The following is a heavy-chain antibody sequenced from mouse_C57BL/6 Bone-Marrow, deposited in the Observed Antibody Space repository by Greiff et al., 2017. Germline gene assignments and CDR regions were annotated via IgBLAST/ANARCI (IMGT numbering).Heavy chain of an antibody. Sequence: EVQLQQSGAELVRPGASVKLSCTASGFTITDDYMHWVKQRPEQGLEWIGWIDPENGDTEYASKFQGKATLTADTSSNTAYLQLSSLTSEDTAVYYCTTDYYGRGYYAMDYWGQGTSVTVSS. CDR1: GFTITDDY. J-gene: IGHJ4*01. D-gene: IGHD1-1*01. CDR3: TTDYYGRGYYAMDY. CDR2: IDPENGDT. V-gene: IGHV14-4*01.